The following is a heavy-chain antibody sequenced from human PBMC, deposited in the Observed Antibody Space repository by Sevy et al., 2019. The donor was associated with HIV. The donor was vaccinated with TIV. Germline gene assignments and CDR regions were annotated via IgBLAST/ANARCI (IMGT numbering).Heavy chain of an antibody. Sequence: SETLSLTCTVSGGSISSYYWSWIRQPAGKGLDWIGRIYSSGTTNYSPSLRSRVTMSVDTSKNQFSLKLRSLTAADTAVYYCARDGAYAYGMDVWGQGTTVTVSS. V-gene: IGHV4-4*07. D-gene: IGHD2-8*01. CDR2: IYSSGTT. CDR1: GGSISSYY. CDR3: ARDGAYAYGMDV. J-gene: IGHJ6*02.